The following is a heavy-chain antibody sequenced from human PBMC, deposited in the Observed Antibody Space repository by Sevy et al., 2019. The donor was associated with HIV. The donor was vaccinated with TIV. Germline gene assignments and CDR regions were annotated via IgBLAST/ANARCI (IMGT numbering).Heavy chain of an antibody. CDR3: ARILDYRNYIDY. CDR2: IYHSGST. J-gene: IGHJ4*02. V-gene: IGHV4-31*03. Sequence: SETLSLTCTVSGDSISRGGYYWSWIRQQPGKGLEWIAFIYHSGSTYYNPSLKSRVTISVDTSKNQFSLKLSSVTAADTAVYFCARILDYRNYIDYWGQGTLVTVSS. CDR1: GDSISRGGYY. D-gene: IGHD4-4*01.